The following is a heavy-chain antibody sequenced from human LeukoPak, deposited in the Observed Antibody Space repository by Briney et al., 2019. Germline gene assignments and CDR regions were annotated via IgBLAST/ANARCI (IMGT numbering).Heavy chain of an antibody. CDR2: INPNSGGT. CDR3: ARGRIAAAGFYYYYYGMDV. J-gene: IGHJ6*02. CDR1: GYTFTGYY. V-gene: IGHV1-2*02. Sequence: ASVKVSCKASGYTFTGYYMHWVRQAPGQGLEWMGWINPNSGGTNYAQKVQGKVTMTRDTSISTAYMELRRLRSDDTAVYYCARGRIAAAGFYYYYYGMDVWGQGTTVTVSS. D-gene: IGHD6-13*01.